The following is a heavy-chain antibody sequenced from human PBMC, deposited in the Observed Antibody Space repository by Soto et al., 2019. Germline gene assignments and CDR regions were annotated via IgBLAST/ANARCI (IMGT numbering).Heavy chain of an antibody. D-gene: IGHD3-9*01. CDR3: ARVYYDILTGFYIWYFDL. J-gene: IGHJ2*01. CDR1: GFTFSTYS. V-gene: IGHV3-48*02. CDR2: ISTGSSTI. Sequence: EVQLVESGGGLVQPGGSLRLSCEASGFTFSTYSMNWVRQAPGKGLEWLSYISTGSSTIYYADSVKGRFTVSRDNAKNSLYLQMNSLRDEDTAVYYCARVYYDILTGFYIWYFDLWGRGALVTVSS.